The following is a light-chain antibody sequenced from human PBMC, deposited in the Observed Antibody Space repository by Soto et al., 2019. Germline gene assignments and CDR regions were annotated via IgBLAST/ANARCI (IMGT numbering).Light chain of an antibody. CDR3: QQYLDTLLT. CDR1: QSVSSS. CDR2: GAS. J-gene: IGKJ4*01. V-gene: IGKV3-11*01. Sequence: EIVLTQSPATLSLSPGERATLSCRASQSVSSSLAWYQQKPGQAPRLLIYGASKRAPGIPVRFSASGSGTDFTLTISDLRAEDVAVYYCQQYLDTLLTFGGGTKVEIK.